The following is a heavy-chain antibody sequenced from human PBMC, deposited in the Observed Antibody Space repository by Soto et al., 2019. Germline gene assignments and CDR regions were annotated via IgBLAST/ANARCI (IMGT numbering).Heavy chain of an antibody. J-gene: IGHJ5*02. V-gene: IGHV1-2*02. D-gene: IGHD3-16*02. CDR2: INPNSGGT. CDR3: ARGVITFGGVIARWFDP. Sequence: QVQLVQSGAEVKKPGASVKVSCKASGYTFTGYYMHWVRQAPGQGLEWMGWINPNSGGTNYAQKFQGRVTMTRDTSISTAYMELSRLRSDDTAVYYCARGVITFGGVIARWFDPWGQGTLVTISS. CDR1: GYTFTGYY.